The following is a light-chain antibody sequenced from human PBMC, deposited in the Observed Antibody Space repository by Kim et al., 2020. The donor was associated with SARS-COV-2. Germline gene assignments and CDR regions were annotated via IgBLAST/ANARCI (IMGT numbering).Light chain of an antibody. CDR3: AAWDDSLNGPV. CDR1: SSNIGSNT. Sequence: QSVLTQPPSASGTPGQRVTISCSGSSSNIGSNTVNWYQQFPGAAPKLLIYSNNQRPSGVPDRFSGSKSGSSASLAISGLQSDDEADYYCAAWDDSLNGPVFGGGTKLTVL. CDR2: SNN. J-gene: IGLJ3*02. V-gene: IGLV1-44*01.